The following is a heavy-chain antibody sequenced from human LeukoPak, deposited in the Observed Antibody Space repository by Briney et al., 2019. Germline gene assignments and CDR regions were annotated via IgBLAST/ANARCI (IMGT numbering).Heavy chain of an antibody. Sequence: SETLSLTCTVSGGSISSYYWSWVRQPPGKGLEWVGDIYYSGSTNYNPSLKSRVTISVDTSKNQFSLKLSSVTAADTAVYYCARDTGYSYDPAFDIWSRGKTVTVS. J-gene: IGHJ3*02. CDR3: ARDTGYSYDPAFDI. D-gene: IGHD5-18*01. V-gene: IGHV4-59*12. CDR1: GGSISSYY. CDR2: IYYSGST.